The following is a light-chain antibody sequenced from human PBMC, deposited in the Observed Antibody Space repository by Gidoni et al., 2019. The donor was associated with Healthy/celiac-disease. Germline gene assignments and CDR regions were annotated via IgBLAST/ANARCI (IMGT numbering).Light chain of an antibody. CDR3: QQRSNGGT. J-gene: IGKJ2*02. CDR1: QSVSSY. CDR2: DAS. Sequence: EIVFTQSPATLSLSPGERATLACRASQSVSSYLAWYQQKPGQAPRLLIYDASNRATGIPARFSGSGSGTDFTLTISSLEPEDFAVYYCQQRSNGGTFGQGTKLEIK. V-gene: IGKV3-11*01.